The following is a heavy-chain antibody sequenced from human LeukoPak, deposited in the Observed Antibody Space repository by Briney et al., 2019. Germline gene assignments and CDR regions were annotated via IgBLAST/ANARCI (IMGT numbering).Heavy chain of an antibody. V-gene: IGHV4-59*01. Sequence: PSETLSLTCTVSGGSISSYYCNWIRQPPGQRPEWIGYISYIGSTNYHPSLKRRVTMPVDLSKNQFSLKLSSVTAADTAVYYCARASGADRPSDYWGQGTLVTVSS. D-gene: IGHD3-10*01. CDR2: ISYIGST. J-gene: IGHJ4*02. CDR3: ARASGADRPSDY. CDR1: GGSISSYY.